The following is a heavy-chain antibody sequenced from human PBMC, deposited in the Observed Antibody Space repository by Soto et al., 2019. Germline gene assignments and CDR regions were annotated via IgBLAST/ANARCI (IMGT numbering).Heavy chain of an antibody. V-gene: IGHV1-3*01. Sequence: TGVSVGGGRQTPEQRLEWMGWINAGNGNTKYSQKFQGRVTITRDTSASTAYMELSSLRSEDTAVYYCARDSEYNPYSSGLNALHIWGQGPMVTVSS. CDR1: TGVS. D-gene: IGHD6-19*01. CDR2: INAGNGNT. J-gene: IGHJ3*02. CDR3: ARDSEYNPYSSGLNALHI.